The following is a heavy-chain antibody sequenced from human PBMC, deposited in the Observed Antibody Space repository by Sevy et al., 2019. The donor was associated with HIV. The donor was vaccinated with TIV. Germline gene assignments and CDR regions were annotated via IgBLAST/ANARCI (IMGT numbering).Heavy chain of an antibody. CDR2: FKSKPDGGTT. J-gene: IGHJ6*02. CDR3: STDPIIVLLVTDGMDV. CDR1: GFTFTYAW. D-gene: IGHD2-8*02. Sequence: GGSLRLSCAASGFTFTYAWMTWVRQAPGKGLEWVGHFKSKPDGGTTDYAAPVKGRFTISRDDSKNTLYLQMNSLKTEDTAVYYCSTDPIIVLLVTDGMDVWGQGTTVTVSS. V-gene: IGHV3-15*01.